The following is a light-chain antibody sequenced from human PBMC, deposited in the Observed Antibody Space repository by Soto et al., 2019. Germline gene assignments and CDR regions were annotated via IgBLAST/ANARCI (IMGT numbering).Light chain of an antibody. CDR2: GNS. CDR1: SSNIGAGYD. J-gene: IGLJ1*01. CDR3: QSYDSSLSVYV. Sequence: QSVLTQPPSVSGAPGQRVTISCTGSSSNIGAGYDVHWYQQLPGTAPKLLIYGNSNRPSGVPDRFSGSKSGTSASLAITGFQAEDEADYYCQSYDSSLSVYVFGTGTKLPS. V-gene: IGLV1-40*01.